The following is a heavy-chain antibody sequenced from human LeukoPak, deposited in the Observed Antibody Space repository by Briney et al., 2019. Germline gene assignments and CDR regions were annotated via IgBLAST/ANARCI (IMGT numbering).Heavy chain of an antibody. D-gene: IGHD1-26*01. V-gene: IGHV1-2*02. J-gene: IGHJ4*02. CDR2: INTNSGGT. CDR1: GYTFTDYY. Sequence: GASVKVSCKASGYTFTDYYVHWVRQAPGQGLEWMGWINTNSGGTSYAQKFQGRVTMTRDTSISTAYMELSRLRSDDTAVYYCAVMGATAEVFDYWGQGTLVTVSS. CDR3: AVMGATAEVFDY.